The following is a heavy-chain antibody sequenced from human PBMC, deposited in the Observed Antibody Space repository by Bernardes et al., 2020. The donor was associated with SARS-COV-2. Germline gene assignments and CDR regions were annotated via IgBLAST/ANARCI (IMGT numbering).Heavy chain of an antibody. J-gene: IGHJ3*02. CDR2: IRSKAYGGTT. V-gene: IGHV3-49*03. Sequence: GGSLRLSCTASGFAFGDYTMSWFRQAPGKGLEWVGFIRSKAYGGTTEYAASVKGRFSISRDDSKSIAYVQMNSLKTEDTAVYYCSPTFGGVIADSAFDIWGQGTMVTVSS. CDR3: SPTFGGVIADSAFDI. CDR1: GFAFGDYT. D-gene: IGHD3-16*02.